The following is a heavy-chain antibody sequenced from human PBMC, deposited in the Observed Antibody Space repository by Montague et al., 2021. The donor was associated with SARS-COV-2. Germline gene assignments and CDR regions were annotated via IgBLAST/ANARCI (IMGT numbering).Heavy chain of an antibody. CDR2: IYTSGST. Sequence: TLSLTCTVSGGSINSGNYYWSWIRQPAGKGLEWIGRIYTSGSTNYNPSLKSRVTISVDTSKNQLSLKLNSVTAADTAVYYCARDLGGAYYFDYWGQGTLVTVSS. V-gene: IGHV4-61*02. CDR1: GGSINSGNYY. D-gene: IGHD3-16*01. CDR3: ARDLGGAYYFDY. J-gene: IGHJ4*02.